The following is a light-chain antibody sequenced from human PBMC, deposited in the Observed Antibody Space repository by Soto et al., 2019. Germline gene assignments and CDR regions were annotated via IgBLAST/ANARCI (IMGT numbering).Light chain of an antibody. CDR1: SSDVGGYNY. CDR2: EVS. J-gene: IGLJ2*01. CDR3: SSHTSISTVV. V-gene: IGLV2-14*01. Sequence: QSALTQPASVSGSPGQSITISCTGTSSDVGGYNYVSWYQHHPGKAPKLMIYEVSNRPSGVSNRFSGSKSGNTASLTISGLQAEDEADYYCSSHTSISTVVFGGGTEVTVL.